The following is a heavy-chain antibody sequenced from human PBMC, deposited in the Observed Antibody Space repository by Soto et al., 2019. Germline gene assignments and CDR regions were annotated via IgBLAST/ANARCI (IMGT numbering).Heavy chain of an antibody. Sequence: GESLKLSCTGSGYSFSNYLIGCVLQMPGKGLLWMGIIYPGDSDTRYSPSFQGQVTISADKSISTAYLQWSSLKASDTAMYYCARPYYYGLGFTPGGMDVWGQGTTVTVSS. CDR3: ARPYYYGLGFTPGGMDV. CDR2: IYPGDSDT. V-gene: IGHV5-51*01. CDR1: GYSFSNYL. D-gene: IGHD3-10*01. J-gene: IGHJ6*02.